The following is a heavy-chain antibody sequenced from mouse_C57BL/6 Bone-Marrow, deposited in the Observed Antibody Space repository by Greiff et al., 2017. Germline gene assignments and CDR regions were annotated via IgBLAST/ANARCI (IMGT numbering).Heavy chain of an antibody. CDR2: ISYDGSN. D-gene: IGHD2-4*01. V-gene: IGHV3-6*01. CDR1: GYSITSGYY. Sequence: DVHLVESGPGLVKPSQSLSLTCSVTGYSITSGYYWNWIRQFPGNKLEWMGYISYDGSNNYNPSLKNRISITRDTSKNQFFLKLNSVTTEDTATYYCARGYDYPTFDVWGTGTTVTVSS. CDR3: ARGYDYPTFDV. J-gene: IGHJ1*03.